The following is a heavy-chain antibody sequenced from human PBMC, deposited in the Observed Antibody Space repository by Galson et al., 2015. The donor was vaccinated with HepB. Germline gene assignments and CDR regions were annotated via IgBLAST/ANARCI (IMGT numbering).Heavy chain of an antibody. J-gene: IGHJ4*02. CDR1: GGSISSSNSY. Sequence: ETLSLTCTVSGGSISSSNSYWGWIRQPPGKGLEWIGTIYYSGSTSYNPSLRSRVTISIDTSKKQFSLKLSSVTAADTAVYYCARDLGSWSGYHDYWGQGIVVTVSS. V-gene: IGHV4-39*07. D-gene: IGHD3-3*01. CDR3: ARDLGSWSGYHDY. CDR2: IYYSGST.